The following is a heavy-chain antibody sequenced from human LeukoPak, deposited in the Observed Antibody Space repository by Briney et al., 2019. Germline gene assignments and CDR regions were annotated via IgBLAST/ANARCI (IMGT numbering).Heavy chain of an antibody. V-gene: IGHV3-23*01. Sequence: GGSLRLSCAASGLTFSSYAMSWGRQAPGEGVEWVSAIIGSGGSTNYADSVKGGFTISRDNSKNTLYLQMNTRRPEDTAVYYCAKTGPPCSSTSCYTCYYYMDVWGKGTTVTVS. CDR1: GLTFSSYA. CDR3: AKTGPPCSSTSCYTCYYYMDV. D-gene: IGHD2-2*02. J-gene: IGHJ6*03. CDR2: IIGSGGST.